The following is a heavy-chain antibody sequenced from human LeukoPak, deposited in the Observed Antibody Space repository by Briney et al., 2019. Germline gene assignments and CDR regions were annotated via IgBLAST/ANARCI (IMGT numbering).Heavy chain of an antibody. J-gene: IGHJ4*02. V-gene: IGHV3-48*03. CDR3: AKVEMATIIGYFDY. D-gene: IGHD5-24*01. Sequence: GGSLRLSCAASGFTFSSYEMNWVRQAPGKGLEWVSYISSSGSTIYYADSVKGRFTISRDNAKNSLYLQMNSLRAEDTAVYYCAKVEMATIIGYFDYWGQGTLVTVSS. CDR2: ISSSGSTI. CDR1: GFTFSSYE.